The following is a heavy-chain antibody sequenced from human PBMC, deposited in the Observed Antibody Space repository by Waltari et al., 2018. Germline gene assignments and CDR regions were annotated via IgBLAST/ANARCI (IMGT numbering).Heavy chain of an antibody. J-gene: IGHJ4*02. CDR2: RKQDGSEK. CDR1: GFTFSSYW. D-gene: IGHD3-22*01. CDR3: ARDSSGYYYDY. V-gene: IGHV3-7*01. Sequence: EVQLVESGGGLVQPGGSLGLSCAASGFTFSSYWMSWVGQAPGRGLEWVAKRKQDGSEKYYVDSVKGRFTISRDNAKNSLYLQMNSLRAEDTAVYYCARDSSGYYYDYWGQGTLVTVSS.